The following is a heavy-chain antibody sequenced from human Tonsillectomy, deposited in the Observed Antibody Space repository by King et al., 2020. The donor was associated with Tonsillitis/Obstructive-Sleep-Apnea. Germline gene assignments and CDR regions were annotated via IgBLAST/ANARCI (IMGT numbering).Heavy chain of an antibody. J-gene: IGHJ4*02. Sequence: QLQESGPGLVKPSETLSLTCTVSGGSVSSNSYYWNWIRQPPGKGLEWIGDIYYSVTTSSNPSLKSRVTISSDTSKNQFSLKLSSVTDADTAVYYCARSLYYYGSGSYYTYYFDYWGQGTLVTVSS. CDR1: GGSVSSNSYY. V-gene: IGHV4-61*01. D-gene: IGHD3-10*01. CDR3: ARSLYYYGSGSYYTYYFDY. CDR2: IYYSVTT.